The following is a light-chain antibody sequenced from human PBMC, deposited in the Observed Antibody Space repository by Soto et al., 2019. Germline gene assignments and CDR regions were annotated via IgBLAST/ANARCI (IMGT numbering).Light chain of an antibody. CDR3: HLLNYSPP. CDR1: QGISSY. Sequence: IQLTQSPSSLSASVGDRVTITCRASQGISSYLAWYQQKPGKAPKLLIYAASTLQSGVPSRFSGSGSVTLFTLTSSMQPPEDVAYYYRHLLNYSPPFGPGTKVDIK. CDR2: AAS. V-gene: IGKV1-9*01. J-gene: IGKJ1*01.